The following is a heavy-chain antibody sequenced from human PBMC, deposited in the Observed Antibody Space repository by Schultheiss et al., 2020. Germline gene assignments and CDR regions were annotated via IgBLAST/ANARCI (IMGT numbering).Heavy chain of an antibody. J-gene: IGHJ1*01. Sequence: GGSLRLSCATSGFTFSDYYMSWIRQAPGKGLEWVSYISSSGSTIYYADSVKGRFTISRDNSKNTLYLQMNNLRVDDTAVYYCAKESDNSVYWTTEYLEHWGQGTLVTVSS. V-gene: IGHV3-11*01. CDR1: GFTFSDYY. CDR3: AKESDNSVYWTTEYLEH. D-gene: IGHD3-22*01. CDR2: ISSSGSTI.